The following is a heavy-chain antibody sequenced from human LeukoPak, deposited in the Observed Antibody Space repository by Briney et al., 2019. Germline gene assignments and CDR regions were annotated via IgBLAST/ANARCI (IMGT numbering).Heavy chain of an antibody. CDR2: ISWNSGSI. CDR3: ASLPGSYYYMDV. V-gene: IGHV3-9*01. CDR1: GFTFDDYA. J-gene: IGHJ6*03. D-gene: IGHD2-2*01. Sequence: PGRSLRLSCAASGFTFDDYAMHWVRQAPGKGLEWVSGISWNSGSIGYADSVKGRFAISRDNAKNSLYLQMNSLRAEDTAVYYCASLPGSYYYMDVWGKGTTVTISS.